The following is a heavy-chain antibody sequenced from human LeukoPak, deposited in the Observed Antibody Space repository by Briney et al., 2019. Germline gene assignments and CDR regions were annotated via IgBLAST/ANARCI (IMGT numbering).Heavy chain of an antibody. J-gene: IGHJ4*02. CDR1: GGSISSSSYY. V-gene: IGHV4-39*07. D-gene: IGHD3-10*01. CDR2: IHYSGST. CDR3: ARVSPGSGSYYFDY. Sequence: PSETLSLTCTVSGGSISSSSYYWGWIRQPPGKGLEWIGSIHYSGSTYNNPSLKSRVTISVDTSKNQFSLKLSSVTAADTAVYYCARVSPGSGSYYFDYWGQGTLVTVSS.